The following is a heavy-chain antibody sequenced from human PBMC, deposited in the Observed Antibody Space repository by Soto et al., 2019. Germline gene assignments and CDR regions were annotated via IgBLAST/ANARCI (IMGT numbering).Heavy chain of an antibody. D-gene: IGHD3-22*01. V-gene: IGHV3-23*01. J-gene: IGHJ4*02. CDR1: GFTFSTYG. CDR2: ISGSGGST. CDR3: ATSPIVVANPLDY. Sequence: EVQLLESRGGLVQPGGSLRLSCAASGFTFSTYGMSWVRQAPGKGLQWVSAISGSGGSTYYAGSVKGRFTISRDNSKNTLYLQMSSLRVEDTAVYYCATSPIVVANPLDYWGQGTLVTVSS.